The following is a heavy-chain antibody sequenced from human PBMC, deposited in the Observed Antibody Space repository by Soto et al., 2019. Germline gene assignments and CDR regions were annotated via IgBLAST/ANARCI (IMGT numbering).Heavy chain of an antibody. J-gene: IGHJ5*02. V-gene: IGHV4-39*02. Sequence: SATLSLTCTVSGGSISSSSYYWGWIRQPPGKGLEWIGSIYYSGSTYYNPSLKSRVTISVDTSKNHFSLKLSSVTAADTAVYYCATQEVGGSYVYTFDPWGQGTLVTVSS. CDR3: ATQEVGGSYVYTFDP. D-gene: IGHD1-26*01. CDR2: IYYSGST. CDR1: GGSISSSSYY.